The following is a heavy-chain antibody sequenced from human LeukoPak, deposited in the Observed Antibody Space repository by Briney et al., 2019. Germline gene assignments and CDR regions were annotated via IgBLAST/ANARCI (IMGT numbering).Heavy chain of an antibody. CDR2: ISYDGSNK. CDR1: GFTFSGYA. Sequence: GGSLRLSCAASGFTFSGYAMHWVRQAPGKGLEWVAVISYDGSNKYYADSVKGRFTISRDNSKNTLYLQMNSLRAEDTAVYYCASQSPVDYDFWSGSLDYWGQGTLVTVSS. D-gene: IGHD3-3*01. CDR3: ASQSPVDYDFWSGSLDY. J-gene: IGHJ4*02. V-gene: IGHV3-30-3*01.